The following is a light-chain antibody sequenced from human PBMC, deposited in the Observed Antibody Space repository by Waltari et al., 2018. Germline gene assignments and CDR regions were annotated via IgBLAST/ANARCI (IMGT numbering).Light chain of an antibody. CDR2: KTS. V-gene: IGKV1-5*03. CDR1: QRLSSY. J-gene: IGKJ3*01. CDR3: QQYNSYPFT. Sequence: DIQMTQSPSTLSASVGDRVTIICRASQRLSSYLAWYQQKPGKAPKLLIYKTSSLETGVPSFSGTGSGTEFTLTISSLQPDDIATYYCQQYNSYPFTFGPGTKVDIK.